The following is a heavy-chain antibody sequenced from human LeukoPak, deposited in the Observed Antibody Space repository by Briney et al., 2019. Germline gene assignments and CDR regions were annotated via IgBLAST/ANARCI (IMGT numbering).Heavy chain of an antibody. J-gene: IGHJ6*02. CDR2: IYYSRST. CDR3: ARERLNTKGYYYYGMDV. CDR1: GGSVSSTTYY. Sequence: SETLSLTCTVSGGSVSSTTYYWSWIRQPPGKGLEWIGYIYYSRSTNDNPSLRSRVTISVDTSKNQFSLKLSSVTAADTAVYYCARERLNTKGYYYYGMDVWGQGTTVTVSS. V-gene: IGHV4-61*01. D-gene: IGHD3-3*01.